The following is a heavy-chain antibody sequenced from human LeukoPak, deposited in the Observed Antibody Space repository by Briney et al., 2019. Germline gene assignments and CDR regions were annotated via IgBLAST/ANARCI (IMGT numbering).Heavy chain of an antibody. CDR1: GFTFDDYA. V-gene: IGHV3-9*03. CDR2: ISWNSGSI. J-gene: IGHJ4*02. Sequence: GRSLRLSCAAFGFTFDDYAMHWVRQAPGKGLEWVSGISWNSGSIGYADSVKGRFTISRDNAKNSLYLQMNSLRAEDMALYYCAKGIGYSYGRSAFDYWGQGTLVTVSS. CDR3: AKGIGYSYGRSAFDY. D-gene: IGHD5-18*01.